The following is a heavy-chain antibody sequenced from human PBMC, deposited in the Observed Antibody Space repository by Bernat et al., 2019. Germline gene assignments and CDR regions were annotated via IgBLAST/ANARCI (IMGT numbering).Heavy chain of an antibody. Sequence: EVQLVESGGGLVQPGESLRLSCAASGFTFSSSWMNWVRQAPGKGLEWVANIKQDGSEKSYVDSVKGRFTISRDNAKNSLYLQMNSLRAEDTAVYYCASTGYSSGWQPFVYWGQGTLVTVPS. CDR2: IKQDGSEK. V-gene: IGHV3-7*03. D-gene: IGHD6-19*01. CDR1: GFTFSSSW. J-gene: IGHJ4*02. CDR3: ASTGYSSGWQPFVY.